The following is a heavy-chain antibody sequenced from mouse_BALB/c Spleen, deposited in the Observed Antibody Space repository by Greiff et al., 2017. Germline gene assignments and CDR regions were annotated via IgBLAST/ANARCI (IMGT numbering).Heavy chain of an antibody. CDR1: GFTFSDYY. Sequence: EVKLMESGGGLVKPGGSLKLSCAASGFTFSDYYMYWVRQTPEKRLEWVATISDGGSYTYYPDSVKGRFTISRDNAKNNLYLQMSSLKSEDTAMYYCARDGSGGDFDYWGQGTTLTVSS. V-gene: IGHV5-4*02. CDR2: ISDGGSYT. J-gene: IGHJ2*01. CDR3: ARDGSGGDFDY.